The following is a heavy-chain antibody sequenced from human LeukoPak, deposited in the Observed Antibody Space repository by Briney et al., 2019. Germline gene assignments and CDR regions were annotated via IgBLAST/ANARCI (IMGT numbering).Heavy chain of an antibody. J-gene: IGHJ4*02. CDR2: IIPIFGTA. CDR3: ARAGLRFGELCYFDY. Sequence: SVRVSFKASGGTFISYAISWVRQDPGQGLEWMGGIIPIFGTANYAQKFQGRVTITADESTSTAYMELSSLRAEDTAVYYCARAGLRFGELCYFDYWGQGTLVTVSS. D-gene: IGHD3-10*01. CDR1: GGTFISYA. V-gene: IGHV1-69*13.